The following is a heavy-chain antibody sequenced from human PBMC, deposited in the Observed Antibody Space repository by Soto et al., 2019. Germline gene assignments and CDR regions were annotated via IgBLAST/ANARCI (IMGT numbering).Heavy chain of an antibody. CDR2: ISYNGSNK. D-gene: IGHD3-22*01. V-gene: IGHV3-30*03. J-gene: IGHJ4*02. CDR3: TSRYYYDSSGYEF. CDR1: GFTFSAYD. Sequence: GGSLRLSCAASGFTFSAYDMHWVRQTPGKGLEWVAVISYNGSNKYYADSVKGRFTISRDNIKNTLYLQMNSLRAEDTAVYYCTSRYYYDSSGYEFWGQGTLVTVS.